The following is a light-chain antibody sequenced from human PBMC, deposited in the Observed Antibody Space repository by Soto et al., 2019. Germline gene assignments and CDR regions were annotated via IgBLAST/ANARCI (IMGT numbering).Light chain of an antibody. J-gene: IGKJ1*01. Sequence: TQSPSSVSASVGDRVTITCRASQGISSWLAWYQQKPGQAPRLLIYGASTRATGIPARFSGSGSGTDFTLTISNLEPEDFAVYYCQQHSHWPPWTFGQGTKVDIK. CDR2: GAS. CDR1: QGISSW. CDR3: QQHSHWPPWT. V-gene: IGKV3-11*01.